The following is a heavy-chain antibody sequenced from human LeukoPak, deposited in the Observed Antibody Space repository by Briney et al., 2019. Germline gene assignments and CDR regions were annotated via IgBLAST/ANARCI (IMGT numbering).Heavy chain of an antibody. CDR1: GFTFDDYG. D-gene: IGHD3-22*01. V-gene: IGHV3-20*04. Sequence: GGSLRLSCAASGFTFDDYGMSWVRQAPGKGLEWVSGINWNGGSTGYADSVKGRFTISRDNAKNSLYLQMNSLRAEDTALYYCAKDLVGVARYYFDYWGQGTLVTVSS. J-gene: IGHJ4*02. CDR3: AKDLVGVARYYFDY. CDR2: INWNGGST.